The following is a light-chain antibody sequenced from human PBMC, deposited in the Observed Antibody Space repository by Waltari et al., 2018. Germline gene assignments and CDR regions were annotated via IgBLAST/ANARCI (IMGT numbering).Light chain of an antibody. J-gene: IGKJ1*01. CDR3: QQYYGTPRT. Sequence: DIVMTQSPDSLAVSLGARATINCKSSQSVLFSSNNKHSLAWYQQRPGQPPKLLIYWADTRESGVPDRFSGSGSGTDFTLTSSSLQAEDVAFYYCQQYYGTPRTFGQGTKVEIK. CDR1: QSVLFSSNNKHS. V-gene: IGKV4-1*01. CDR2: WAD.